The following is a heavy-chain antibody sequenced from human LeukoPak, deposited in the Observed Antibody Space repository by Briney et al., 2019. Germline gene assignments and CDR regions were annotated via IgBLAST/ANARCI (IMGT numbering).Heavy chain of an antibody. CDR3: AKADYSNKGDAFHV. J-gene: IGHJ3*01. V-gene: IGHV3-43*02. CDR2: ISGDGGTT. Sequence: GGSLSLSCAASGFTFHASSMRWVRQAPGKGLEWVSLISGDGGTTYYADSVKGRFTISRDNSKTSLYLKMNSLTAKATALYYCAKADYSNKGDAFHVWGQGTMVTVSS. D-gene: IGHD4-11*01. CDR1: GFTFHASS.